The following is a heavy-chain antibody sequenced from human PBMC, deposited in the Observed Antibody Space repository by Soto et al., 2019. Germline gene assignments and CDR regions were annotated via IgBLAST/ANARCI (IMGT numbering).Heavy chain of an antibody. D-gene: IGHD6-19*01. CDR3: ARDLNPQGLAPSFGNYYGMDV. CDR2: INPSGGST. Sequence: GASVKVSCKASGYTFTSYYMHWVRQAPGQGLEWMGIINPSGGSTSYAQKFQGRVTMTRDTSTSTVHMELSSLRSEDTAVYYCARDLNPQGLAPSFGNYYGMDVWGQRTTVTVSS. J-gene: IGHJ6*01. CDR1: GYTFTSYY. V-gene: IGHV1-46*01.